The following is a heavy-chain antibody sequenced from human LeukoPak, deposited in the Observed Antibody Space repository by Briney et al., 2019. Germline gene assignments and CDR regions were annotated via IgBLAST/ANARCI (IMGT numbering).Heavy chain of an antibody. D-gene: IGHD2-8*01. J-gene: IGHJ4*02. CDR2: MNPHSGNT. Sequence: AASVKVSCKASGYTFTTYDVSWVRQAPGQGLEWVGWMNPHSGNTGYAQKFQGRVTMTRDTSINTAYMELTSLTSEDTAVYYCARDGSCTWGLAFWGQGTLVAVSS. CDR1: GYTFTTYD. CDR3: ARDGSCTWGLAF. V-gene: IGHV1-8*01.